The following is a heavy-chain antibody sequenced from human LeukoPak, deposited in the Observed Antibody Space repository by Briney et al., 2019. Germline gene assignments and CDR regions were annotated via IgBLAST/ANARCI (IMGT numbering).Heavy chain of an antibody. CDR3: ARDLIIYRFDP. Sequence: PSETLSLTCTVSGGSISSYYWSWIRQSAGKGLEWIGRIYSSGSTNYNPSLKSRVTMSVDTSKNQFSLKLSSVTAADTAVYYCARDLIIYRFDPWGQGTLVTASS. CDR2: IYSSGST. V-gene: IGHV4-4*07. D-gene: IGHD3-9*01. CDR1: GGSISSYY. J-gene: IGHJ5*02.